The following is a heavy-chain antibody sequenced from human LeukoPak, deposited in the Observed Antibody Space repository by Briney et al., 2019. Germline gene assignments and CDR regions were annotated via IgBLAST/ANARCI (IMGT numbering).Heavy chain of an antibody. J-gene: IGHJ4*02. CDR3: ARRLPSNFGFDY. D-gene: IGHD4-11*01. V-gene: IGHV4-34*01. Sequence: KSSETLSLTCAVYGGSFSGYYWSWIRQPPGKGLEWIGEINHSGSTNYNPSLKSRVTISVDTSKNQFSLKLSSVTAADTAVYYCARRLPSNFGFDYWGQGTLVTVSS. CDR2: INHSGST. CDR1: GGSFSGYY.